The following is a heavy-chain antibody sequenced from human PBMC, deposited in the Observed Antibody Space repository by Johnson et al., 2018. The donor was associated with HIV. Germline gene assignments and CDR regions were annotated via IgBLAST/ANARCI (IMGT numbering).Heavy chain of an antibody. Sequence: VTLVESGGGVVQPGRSLRLSCAASGFTFSDHYMDWVRQAPGKGLEWVGRSRNKANSYTTEYAASVKGRFTISRDDSKNSLYLQMNSLKTEDTAVYYCAVLWFGDLWAFDIWGQGTKVTVSS. CDR1: GFTFSDHY. D-gene: IGHD3-10*01. CDR2: SRNKANSYTT. CDR3: AVLWFGDLWAFDI. V-gene: IGHV3-72*01. J-gene: IGHJ3*02.